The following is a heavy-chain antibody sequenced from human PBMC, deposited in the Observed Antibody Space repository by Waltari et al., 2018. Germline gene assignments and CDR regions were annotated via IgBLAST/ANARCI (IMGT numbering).Heavy chain of an antibody. V-gene: IGHV1-69*09. CDR3: ARDQGCGGDCYPS. J-gene: IGHJ5*02. CDR1: GFTFSSYS. Sequence: VQLVESGGGLVKPGGSLRLSCAASGFTFSSYSMNWVRQAPGQGLEWMGRIIPILGIANYAQKFQGRVTITADKSTSTAYMELSSLRSEDTAVYYCARDQGCGGDCYPSWGQGTLVTVSS. D-gene: IGHD2-21*02. CDR2: IIPILGIA.